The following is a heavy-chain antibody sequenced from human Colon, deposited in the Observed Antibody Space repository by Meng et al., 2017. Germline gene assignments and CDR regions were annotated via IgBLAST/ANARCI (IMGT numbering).Heavy chain of an antibody. D-gene: IGHD6-19*01. Sequence: QLQLQESAPGLVEPSGTLSLTCAVSGGSISSYNWWSWVRQPPGKGLEWIGQIDLGGTPYYNPSLESRVIMSLDKSKNQLSLRLTSVAAADTAVYYCARHGGWHFDYWGQGALVTVSS. V-gene: IGHV4-4*02. CDR2: IDLGGTP. CDR1: GGSISSYNW. CDR3: ARHGGWHFDY. J-gene: IGHJ4*02.